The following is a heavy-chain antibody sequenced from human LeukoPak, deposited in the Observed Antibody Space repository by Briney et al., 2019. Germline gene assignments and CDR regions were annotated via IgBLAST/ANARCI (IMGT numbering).Heavy chain of an antibody. Sequence: GGSLRLSCAASGFTFSDYYMSWTRQAPGKGLEWVSYISSSGNTIYYADSVKGRFTISRDNAKNSLYLQMNSLRAEDTAVYYCARSTRRDSEIALAEYFQHWGQGTLVTVSS. J-gene: IGHJ1*01. D-gene: IGHD1-26*01. V-gene: IGHV3-11*01. CDR2: ISSSGNTI. CDR3: ARSTRRDSEIALAEYFQH. CDR1: GFTFSDYY.